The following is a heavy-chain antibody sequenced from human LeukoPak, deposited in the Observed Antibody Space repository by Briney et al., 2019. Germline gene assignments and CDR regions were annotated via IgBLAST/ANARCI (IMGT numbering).Heavy chain of an antibody. D-gene: IGHD3-22*01. CDR1: GYTFTGYY. CDR2: INPNSGGT. Sequence: ASVKVSCKASGYTFTGYYMHWVRQAPGQGLERMGWINPNSGGTNYAQKFQGRVTMTRDTSISTAYMELSRLRSDDTAVYYCARPDYYDSSGYPDYWGQGTLVTVSS. CDR3: ARPDYYDSSGYPDY. J-gene: IGHJ4*02. V-gene: IGHV1-2*02.